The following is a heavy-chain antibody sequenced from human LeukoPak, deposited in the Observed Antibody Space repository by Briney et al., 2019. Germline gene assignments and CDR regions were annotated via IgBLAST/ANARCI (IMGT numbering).Heavy chain of an antibody. D-gene: IGHD1-26*01. CDR2: ISYDGSNK. CDR1: GFTFSSYA. CDR3: AKDLSGSYRDY. Sequence: QPGGSLRLSCAASGFTFSSYAMHWVRQAPGKGLEWVAVISYDGSNKYYADSVKGRFTISRDNSKNTLYLQMNSLRAEDTAVYYCAKDLSGSYRDYWGQGTLVTVSS. V-gene: IGHV3-30-3*01. J-gene: IGHJ4*02.